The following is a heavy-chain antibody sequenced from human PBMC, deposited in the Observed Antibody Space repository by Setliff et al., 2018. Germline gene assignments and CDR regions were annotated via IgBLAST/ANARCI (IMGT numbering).Heavy chain of an antibody. V-gene: IGHV4-59*12. CDR1: GGSISSYY. J-gene: IGHJ6*03. Sequence: SETLSLTCTVSGGSISSYYWSWIRQPPGKRLEWIGYIYYSGSTNYNPSLESRVTISVDTSKNQFSLRLSSVTAADTAVYYCARDRLLVGARYAMDVWGKGTTVTVSS. CDR3: ARDRLLVGARYAMDV. CDR2: IYYSGST. D-gene: IGHD1-26*01.